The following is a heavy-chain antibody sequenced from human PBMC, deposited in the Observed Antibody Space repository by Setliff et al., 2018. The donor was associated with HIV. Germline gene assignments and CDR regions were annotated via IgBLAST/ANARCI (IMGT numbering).Heavy chain of an antibody. Sequence: ASVKVSCQTSAYTFTGYYVHWVRQAPGQGLEWMGRINPNSGGTDYAQKFQGRVSMTRDTSISTVYMELSRLTSDDTAMYYCARVAFEWEITGFGVVSYDAFDVWGQGTKVTVSS. D-gene: IGHD3-3*01. CDR3: ARVAFEWEITGFGVVSYDAFDV. CDR2: INPNSGGT. CDR1: AYTFTGYY. V-gene: IGHV1-2*06. J-gene: IGHJ3*01.